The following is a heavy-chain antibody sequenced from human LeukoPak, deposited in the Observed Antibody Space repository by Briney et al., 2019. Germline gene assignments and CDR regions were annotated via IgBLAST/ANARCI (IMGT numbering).Heavy chain of an antibody. J-gene: IGHJ3*02. CDR1: GFTVSNNY. V-gene: IGHV3-11*04. CDR2: ISSTGTTI. CDR3: ARDERPNAFDI. Sequence: GGSLRLSCAASGFTVSNNYMSWVRQAPGRGLEWVSYISSTGTTIYYADSVKGRFTISRDNTKNPLYLQMNSLRAEDTAVYYCARDERPNAFDIWGQGTMVTVSS.